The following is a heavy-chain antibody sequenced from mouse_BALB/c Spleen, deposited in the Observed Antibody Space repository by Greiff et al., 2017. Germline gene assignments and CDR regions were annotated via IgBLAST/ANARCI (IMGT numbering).Heavy chain of an antibody. CDR2: INPYNGAT. CDR3: AMGITTAVYAMDY. J-gene: IGHJ4*01. Sequence: EVQLQQSGPELVKPGASVKISCKASGFSFTGYYMHWVKQSHVKSLEWIGRINPYNGATSYNQNFKDKASMTVDKSSSTAYMELHSLTSEDSAVYYGAMGITTAVYAMDYWGQGTSVTVSS. CDR1: GFSFTGYY. V-gene: IGHV1-26*01. D-gene: IGHD1-2*01.